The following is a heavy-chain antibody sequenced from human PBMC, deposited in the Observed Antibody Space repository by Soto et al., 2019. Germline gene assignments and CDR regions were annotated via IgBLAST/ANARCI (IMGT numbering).Heavy chain of an antibody. CDR2: FYLADGT. D-gene: IGHD2-15*01. V-gene: IGHV3-53*01. Sequence: GGSLRLSCAGSGFIVNGKKYITWVRQAPGKGLDWVSGFYLADGTYYADSVKGRFTVSIDSSKNTVYLQVNNLSPEDTAVYYCATWLLREHAFDIWGLGTMVTVSS. CDR3: ATWLLREHAFDI. J-gene: IGHJ3*02. CDR1: GFIVNGKKY.